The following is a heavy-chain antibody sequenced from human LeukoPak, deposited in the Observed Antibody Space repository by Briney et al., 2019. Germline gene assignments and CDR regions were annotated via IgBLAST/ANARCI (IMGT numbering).Heavy chain of an antibody. CDR2: INHSGST. V-gene: IGHV4-34*01. J-gene: IGHJ4*02. Sequence: SETLSLTCAVYGGSFSGYYWSWIRQPPGKGLEWIGEINHSGSTNYNPSLKSRVTISVDTSKNQFSLKLSSVTAADTAVYYCVSAQDSSGYYSHYWGQGTLVTVSS. CDR3: VSAQDSSGYYSHY. CDR1: GGSFSGYY. D-gene: IGHD3-22*01.